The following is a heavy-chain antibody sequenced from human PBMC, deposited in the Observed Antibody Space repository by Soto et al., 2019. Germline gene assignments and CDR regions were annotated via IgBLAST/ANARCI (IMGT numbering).Heavy chain of an antibody. V-gene: IGHV1-69*01. CDR1: RGSFTRFS. Sequence: QVQLVQSGSEVKKPGSSVRVSCRAARGSFTRFSINWVRQAPGQGLEWMGGIILIFATANYAQKVLGRLIITVDESTSTAYMFLGSLKSDATAVYYCVMSKSYDILTGFHTRVGDFDYWGQGTLVTGSS. CDR2: IILIFATA. J-gene: IGHJ4*02. D-gene: IGHD3-9*01. CDR3: VMSKSYDILTGFHTRVGDFDY.